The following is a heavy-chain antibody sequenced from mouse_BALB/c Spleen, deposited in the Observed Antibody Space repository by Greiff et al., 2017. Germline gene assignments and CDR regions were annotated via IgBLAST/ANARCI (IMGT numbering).Heavy chain of an antibody. J-gene: IGHJ1*01. CDR1: GFNIKDTY. CDR3: APVVDWYFDV. D-gene: IGHD1-1*01. V-gene: IGHV14-3*02. Sequence: EVQLVESGAELVKPGASVKLSCTASGFNIKDTYMHWVKQRPEQGLEWIGRIDPANGNTKYDPKFQGKATITADTSSNTAYLQLSSLTSEDTAVYYCAPVVDWYFDVWGAGTTVTVSS. CDR2: IDPANGNT.